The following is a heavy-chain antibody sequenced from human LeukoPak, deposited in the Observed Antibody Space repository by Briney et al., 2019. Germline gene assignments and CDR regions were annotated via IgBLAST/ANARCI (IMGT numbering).Heavy chain of an antibody. CDR2: LRHDGSNI. CDR1: GFNFNEHG. D-gene: IGHD2-15*01. Sequence: PGGSLRLSCTASGFNFNEHGMHWVRQAPGKGLEWVAFLRHDGSNIHYADSVKGRFTISRDNSKKTVFLQMNSLRAADTAVYYCAAAGLGVAHWIASWGQGTLVIVSS. V-gene: IGHV3-30*02. CDR3: AAAGLGVAHWIAS. J-gene: IGHJ5*01.